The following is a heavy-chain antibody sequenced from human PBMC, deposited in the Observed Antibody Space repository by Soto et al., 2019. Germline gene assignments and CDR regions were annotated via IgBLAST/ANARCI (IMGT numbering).Heavy chain of an antibody. J-gene: IGHJ4*02. CDR3: VRTTYFSDRSGYTRCFDY. V-gene: IGHV3-72*01. CDR1: GFTLSDHY. Sequence: PGGSLRLSCAVSGFTLSDHYIDWVRQAPWKGLEWVGRSRDKAQGYSTAYAASVKGRFTNSRDESKKSVYLQMNSLKTEDTAVYYCVRTTYFSDRSGYTRCFDYSGQGTLVPVSP. D-gene: IGHD3-22*01. CDR2: SRDKAQGYST.